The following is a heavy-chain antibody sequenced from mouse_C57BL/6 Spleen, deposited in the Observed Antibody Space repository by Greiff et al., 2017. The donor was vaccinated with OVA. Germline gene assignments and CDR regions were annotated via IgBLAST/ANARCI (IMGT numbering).Heavy chain of an antibody. CDR1: GFNIKDDY. CDR3: TTGVYYYGSRGYFDY. J-gene: IGHJ2*01. Sequence: VQIQQFGAELVRPGASVKLSCTASGFNIKDDYMHWVKQRPEQGLEWIGWIDPENGDTEYASKFQGKATITADTSSNTAYLQLSSLTSEDTAVYYCTTGVYYYGSRGYFDYWGQGTTLTVSS. V-gene: IGHV14-4*01. D-gene: IGHD1-1*01. CDR2: IDPENGDT.